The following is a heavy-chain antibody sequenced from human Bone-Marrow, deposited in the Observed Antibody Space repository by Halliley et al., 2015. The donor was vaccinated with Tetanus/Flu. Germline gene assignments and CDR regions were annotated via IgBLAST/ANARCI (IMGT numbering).Heavy chain of an antibody. CDR3: ARDWGYSSSGSYPDAFDS. V-gene: IGHV3-7*01. CDR2: IKQDGSKK. D-gene: IGHD1-26*01. Sequence: SLRLSCVGSGFMFDNFYMNWVRQSPGKGLEWVANIKQDGSKKYYLDSVKGRFTISRDNNKQSVSLQMSRLRVEDSAIYYCARDWGYSSSGSYPDAFDSWGPGTLVTVSS. J-gene: IGHJ3*01. CDR1: GFMFDNFY.